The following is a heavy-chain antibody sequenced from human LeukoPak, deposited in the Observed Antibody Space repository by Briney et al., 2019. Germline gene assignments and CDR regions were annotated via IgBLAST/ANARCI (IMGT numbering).Heavy chain of an antibody. J-gene: IGHJ2*01. D-gene: IGHD6-13*01. CDR3: TRAAAGTGWYFDL. CDR2: IKQDGSDK. V-gene: IGHV3-7*01. CDR1: GFTFTNYW. Sequence: PGGSLRLSCAASGFTFTNYWMNWVRQAPGKGLEWVANIKQDGSDKYYADSVKGRFTISRDNARNSLYLQMNTLRAEDTAVYYCTRAAAGTGWYFDLWGRGTLVTVSS.